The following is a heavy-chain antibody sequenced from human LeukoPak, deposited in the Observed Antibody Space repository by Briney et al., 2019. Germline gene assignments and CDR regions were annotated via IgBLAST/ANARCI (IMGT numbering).Heavy chain of an antibody. V-gene: IGHV3-64*01. CDR3: ARPGDYHLLDAFDI. CDR2: ISSNGGST. D-gene: IGHD4-17*01. Sequence: KSGGSLRLSCAASGFTFSSYAMHWVRQAPGKGLEYVSAISSNGGSTYYANSVKGRFTISRDNSKNTLYLQMGSLRAEDMAVYYCARPGDYHLLDAFDIWGQGTMVTVSS. J-gene: IGHJ3*02. CDR1: GFTFSSYA.